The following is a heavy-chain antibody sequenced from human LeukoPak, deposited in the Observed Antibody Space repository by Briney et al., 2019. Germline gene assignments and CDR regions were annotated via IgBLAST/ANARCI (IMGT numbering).Heavy chain of an antibody. CDR3: ARGDHYDFWSGYYKSNWFDP. J-gene: IGHJ5*02. Sequence: ASVKVSCKASGYTFTSYDINWVRQATGQGLEWMGWMNPNSGNTGYAQKFQGRVTMTRNTSISTAYMELSSLRSEDTAVYYCARGDHYDFWSGYYKSNWFDPWGQGTLVTVSS. V-gene: IGHV1-8*01. CDR2: MNPNSGNT. CDR1: GYTFTSYD. D-gene: IGHD3-3*01.